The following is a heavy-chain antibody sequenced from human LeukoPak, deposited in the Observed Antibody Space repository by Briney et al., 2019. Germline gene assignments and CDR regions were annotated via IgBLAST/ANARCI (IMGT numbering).Heavy chain of an antibody. J-gene: IGHJ4*02. CDR1: GDSVSSNSAA. D-gene: IGHD3-22*01. Sequence: SQTLSLTCAISGDSVSSNSAAWNWIGQSPSRGLEWLGRTYYRSKWYNDNAVSVKSRITINPDTSKNQFSLQLNSVTPEDTAVYYCARDPTTYYYDSWGHYFDYWGQGTLVTVSS. V-gene: IGHV6-1*01. CDR2: TYYRSKWYN. CDR3: ARDPTTYYYDSWGHYFDY.